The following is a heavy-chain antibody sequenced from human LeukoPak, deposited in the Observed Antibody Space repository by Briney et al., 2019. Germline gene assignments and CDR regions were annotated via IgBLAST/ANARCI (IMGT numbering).Heavy chain of an antibody. CDR2: IYYSGST. V-gene: IGHV4-39*01. J-gene: IGHJ4*02. D-gene: IGHD1-1*01. CDR3: ARQFNWNDGFDY. CDR1: GGSINNNSYY. Sequence: PSETLSLTCNVSGGSINNNSYYWGWIRQPPGKGLEWIGSIYYSGSTYYNPSLKSRVTMSVDTSKNQFSLKLSSVTAADTAVYYCARQFNWNDGFDYWGQGTLVTVSS.